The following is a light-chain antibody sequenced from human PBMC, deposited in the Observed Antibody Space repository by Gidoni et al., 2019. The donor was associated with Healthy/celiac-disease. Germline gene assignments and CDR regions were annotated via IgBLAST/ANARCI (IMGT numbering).Light chain of an antibody. CDR1: QGIGSW. V-gene: IGKV1-12*01. J-gene: IGKJ4*01. CDR3: QQANSFPLT. CDR2: ATV. Sequence: DIQMTQSPSSVSASIGDRVTITCRASQGIGSWLAWYQQKPGTAPKLLIYATVNLQSGVPSRFSGSGSGTDFTLTINNLQPEDFATYYCQQANSFPLTFGGXTKVEI.